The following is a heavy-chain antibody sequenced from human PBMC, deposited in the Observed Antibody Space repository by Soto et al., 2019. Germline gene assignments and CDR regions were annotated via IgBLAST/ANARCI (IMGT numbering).Heavy chain of an antibody. J-gene: IGHJ5*02. CDR1: GGSFSGYY. D-gene: IGHD5-12*01. CDR2: INHSGST. V-gene: IGHV4-34*01. CDR3: ARARGLNWFDP. Sequence: PSETLSLTCAVYGGSFSGYYWSWIRQPPGKGLEWIGEINHSGSTNYNPSLKSRVTISVDTSKNQFSLKLSSVTAADTAVYYCARARGLNWFDPWGQGTLVTVSS.